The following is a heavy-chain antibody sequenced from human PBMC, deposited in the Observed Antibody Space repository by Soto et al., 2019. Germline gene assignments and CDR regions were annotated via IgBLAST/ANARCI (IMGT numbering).Heavy chain of an antibody. CDR2: MNPNSGNT. Sequence: ASVKVSCKASGYTFTSYDINWVRQATGQGLEWMGWMNPNSGNTGYAQKFQGRVTMTRNTSISTAYMELSSLRSEDTAVYYCFASAASSHYYYYYCMDVWGKGTTVTVSS. J-gene: IGHJ6*03. D-gene: IGHD6-13*01. CDR3: FASAASSHYYYYYCMDV. V-gene: IGHV1-8*01. CDR1: GYTFTSYD.